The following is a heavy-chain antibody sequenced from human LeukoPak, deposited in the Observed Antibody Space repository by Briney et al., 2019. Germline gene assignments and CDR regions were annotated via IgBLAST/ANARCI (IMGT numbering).Heavy chain of an antibody. CDR1: GGSISSSSYY. CDR3: APYVLGELSSPDQCYFDY. D-gene: IGHD3-10*01. CDR2: IYYSGST. V-gene: IGHV4-39*07. Sequence: SSETLSLTCTVSGGSISSSSYYWGWIRQPPGKGLERIGSIYYSGSTYYNPSLKSRVTISVDTSKNQFSLKLSSVTAADTAVYYCAPYVLGELSSPDQCYFDYWGQGTLVTVSS. J-gene: IGHJ4*02.